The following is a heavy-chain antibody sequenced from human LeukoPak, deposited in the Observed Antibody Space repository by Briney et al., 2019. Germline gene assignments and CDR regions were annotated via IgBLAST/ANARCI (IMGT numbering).Heavy chain of an antibody. V-gene: IGHV4-39*01. Sequence: PSETLSLTCTVSGGSISSSSYYWGWIRQPPGKGLEWIGSIYYSGSTYYNPSLKSRVTISVDTSKNQFSLKLSSVTAADTAVYYCARRTDFITMVRGVSNWFDPWGQGTLVTVSS. CDR3: ARRTDFITMVRGVSNWFDP. CDR2: IYYSGST. D-gene: IGHD3-10*01. J-gene: IGHJ5*02. CDR1: GGSISSSSYY.